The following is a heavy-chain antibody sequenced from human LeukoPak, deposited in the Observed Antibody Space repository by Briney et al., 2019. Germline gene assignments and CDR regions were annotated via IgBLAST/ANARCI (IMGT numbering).Heavy chain of an antibody. CDR3: ARCDVQHSSGWSDAYGALDI. CDR1: GYTFTSYY. D-gene: IGHD6-13*01. Sequence: ASVKVSCKASGYTFTSYYMHWVRQAPGQGLEWMGIINPSGGSTSCAQKFQGRVTMTRDTSTSTVYMELSSLRSEDTAVYYCARCDVQHSSGWSDAYGALDIWGQGTMVTVSS. CDR2: INPSGGST. V-gene: IGHV1-46*01. J-gene: IGHJ3*02.